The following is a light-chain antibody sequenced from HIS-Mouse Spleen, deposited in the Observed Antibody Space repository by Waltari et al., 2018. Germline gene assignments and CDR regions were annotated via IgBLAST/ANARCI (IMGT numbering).Light chain of an antibody. Sequence: EIVLTQSPGTLSLSPGERATLSCRASQSVSSSYLAWYQQKPGQAPRLLIYGASSRAPGIPDRFSGSGSGTDFTLTISRLEPEDFAVYYCQQYGSSPPFTFDPGTKVDIK. J-gene: IGKJ3*01. CDR2: GAS. CDR1: QSVSSSY. CDR3: QQYGSSPPFT. V-gene: IGKV3-20*01.